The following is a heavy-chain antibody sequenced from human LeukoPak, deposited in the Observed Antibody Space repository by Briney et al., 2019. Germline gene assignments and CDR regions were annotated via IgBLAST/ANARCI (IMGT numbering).Heavy chain of an antibody. CDR1: GGTFSSYA. V-gene: IGHV1-69*04. CDR3: ATTGYSSGWHEPYFDY. D-gene: IGHD6-19*01. Sequence: SVKVSCKASGGTFSSYAISWVRQAPGQGLEWMGRIIPILGIANYAQKFQGRVTITADKSTSTAYVELSSLRSEDTAVYYCATTGYSSGWHEPYFDYWGQGTLVTVSS. J-gene: IGHJ4*02. CDR2: IIPILGIA.